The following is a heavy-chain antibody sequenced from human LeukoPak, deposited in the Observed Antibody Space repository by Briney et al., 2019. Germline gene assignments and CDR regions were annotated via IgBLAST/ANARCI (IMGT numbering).Heavy chain of an antibody. J-gene: IGHJ6*03. D-gene: IGHD1-14*01. Sequence: GGSLRLSCAASGFSLSNYGMHWVRQAPGKGLEWVAALLYDGNTKHYADSVKGRFTISRDISKNTFYLQMNSLTAEDTAVYYCARDHRPEIQYYYMDVWSKGTTVAVSS. CDR3: ARDHRPEIQYYYMDV. CDR2: LLYDGNTK. V-gene: IGHV3-33*01. CDR1: GFSLSNYG.